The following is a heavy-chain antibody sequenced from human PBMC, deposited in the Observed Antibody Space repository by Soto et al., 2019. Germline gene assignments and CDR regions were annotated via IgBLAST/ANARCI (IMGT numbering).Heavy chain of an antibody. V-gene: IGHV1-3*01. CDR1: GYTFTSYA. J-gene: IGHJ6*02. CDR2: INAGNGNT. CDR3: ARDTAPSDV. D-gene: IGHD4-17*01. Sequence: QVQLVQSGAEVKKPGASVKVSCKASGYTFTSYAMHWVRQAPGQRLEWMGWINAGNGNTKYSQKFQGRVTITRDTSASTADMELSSLRSEDTAVYYCARDTAPSDVWGQGPTVTVSS.